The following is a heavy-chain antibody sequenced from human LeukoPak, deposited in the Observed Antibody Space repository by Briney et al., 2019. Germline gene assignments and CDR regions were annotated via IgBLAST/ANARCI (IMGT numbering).Heavy chain of an antibody. CDR2: ISWNSGRI. Sequence: GGSLRLSCAASGFTFDDYAMHWVRQAPGKGLAWVSGISWNSGRIGYADSVKGRFTISRDNAKNSLYLQMNSLRAEDTALYYCAKSGPYYYGSGSYKEYYYYYGMDVWGQGTTVTVSS. V-gene: IGHV3-9*01. CDR1: GFTFDDYA. J-gene: IGHJ6*02. D-gene: IGHD3-10*01. CDR3: AKSGPYYYGSGSYKEYYYYYGMDV.